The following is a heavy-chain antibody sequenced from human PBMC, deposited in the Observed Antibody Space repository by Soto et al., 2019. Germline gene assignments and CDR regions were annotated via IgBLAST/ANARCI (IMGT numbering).Heavy chain of an antibody. CDR3: VRALGSRFMEWPRFDP. CDR1: GASISSGDYY. D-gene: IGHD3-3*01. Sequence: QVQLQESGPGLVKPSQTLSLTCIVSGASISSGDYYWSWVRQPPGKGLEWIGHISYSGTIDYSPSFKSRVTISLDTSKNQFSLNLNSVTAADTAVYYCVRALGSRFMEWPRFDPWGQGTLVTVSS. V-gene: IGHV4-30-4*01. J-gene: IGHJ5*02. CDR2: ISYSGTI.